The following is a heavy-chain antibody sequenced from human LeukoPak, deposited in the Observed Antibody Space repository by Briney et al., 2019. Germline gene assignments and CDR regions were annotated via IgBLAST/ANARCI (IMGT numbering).Heavy chain of an antibody. CDR2: IYYSGST. D-gene: IGHD4-23*01. Sequence: PSETLSLTCTVSGGSISSYYWSWIRQPPGKGLEWIGYIYYSGSTNYNPSLKSRVTISVDTSKNQFSLKLSSVTAADTAVYYCARLAVDDDFDYWGQGTLVTVSS. CDR3: ARLAVDDDFDY. CDR1: GGSISSYY. J-gene: IGHJ4*02. V-gene: IGHV4-59*12.